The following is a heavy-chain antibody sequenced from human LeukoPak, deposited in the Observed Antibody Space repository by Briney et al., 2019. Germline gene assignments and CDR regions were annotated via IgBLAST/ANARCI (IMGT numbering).Heavy chain of an antibody. D-gene: IGHD6-13*01. CDR3: ARAYSSSWRHYNWFDP. Sequence: SETLSLTCAVSGGSISSSNWWSWVRQPPGKGLEWIGEIYHSGSTNYNPSLKSRVTISVDESKNQFSLKLSSVTAADTAVYYCARAYSSSWRHYNWFDPWGQGTLVTVSS. CDR2: IYHSGST. V-gene: IGHV4-4*02. J-gene: IGHJ5*02. CDR1: GGSISSSNW.